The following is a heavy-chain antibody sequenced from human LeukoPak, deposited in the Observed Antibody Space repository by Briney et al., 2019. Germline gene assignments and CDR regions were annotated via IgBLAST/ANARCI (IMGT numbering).Heavy chain of an antibody. V-gene: IGHV3-74*01. CDR2: INSDGSST. Sequence: GGSLRLSCAASGFTFSSYWMHWVRQAPGKGLVWVSRINSDGSSTSYADSVKGRFTISRDNAKNTLYLQMNSLRAEDTAVYYCAADTAMVYYFDYWGQGTLVTVS. J-gene: IGHJ4*02. CDR1: GFTFSSYW. D-gene: IGHD5-18*01. CDR3: AADTAMVYYFDY.